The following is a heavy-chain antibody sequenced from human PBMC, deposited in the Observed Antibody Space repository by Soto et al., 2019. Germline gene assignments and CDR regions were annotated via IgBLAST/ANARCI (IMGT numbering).Heavy chain of an antibody. CDR1: GASINTGDHY. CDR3: AVLGVTTGY. J-gene: IGHJ4*02. D-gene: IGHD3-10*01. Sequence: QVQLQESGPGLVKPSQTLSLTCTVSGASINTGDHYWSWIRQLPGKGLEWIAYIYYTGSTYYTPSXHSRVTISADTSKHHFSLKVTSVTAADTGVYYCAVLGVTTGYWGQGTLVAVSS. CDR2: IYYTGST. V-gene: IGHV4-31*02.